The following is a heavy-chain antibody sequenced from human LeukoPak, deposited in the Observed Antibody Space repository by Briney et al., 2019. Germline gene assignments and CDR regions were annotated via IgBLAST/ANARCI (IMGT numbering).Heavy chain of an antibody. CDR2: LVFSEST. V-gene: IGHV4-59*01. J-gene: IGHJ4*02. Sequence: SETLSLTCTVSGGSISSSYWSGTRHPPGKGMEWIAYLVFSESTDYSPSLESRVTISVDTSKNQCSLKLRSVTAADTAVYYCATVAVIRGVTYFDYWGQGTLVTVSS. CDR3: ATVAVIRGVTYFDY. CDR1: GGSISSSY. D-gene: IGHD3-10*01.